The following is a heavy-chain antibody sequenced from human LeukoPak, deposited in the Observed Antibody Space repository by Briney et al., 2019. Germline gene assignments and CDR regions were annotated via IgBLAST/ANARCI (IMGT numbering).Heavy chain of an antibody. CDR2: VNHSGST. J-gene: IGHJ6*02. Sequence: PSQTLSLTCAVSGGSISSGGYSWIWIRQPPGKGLEWIGEVNHSGSTNYNPSLKSRVTISVDTSKNQFSLKLSSVTAADTAVYYCAHPGPRSSWYLPGVYYGMDVWGQGTTVTVSS. CDR3: AHPGPRSSWYLPGVYYGMDV. CDR1: GGSISSGGYS. V-gene: IGHV4-30-2*01. D-gene: IGHD6-13*01.